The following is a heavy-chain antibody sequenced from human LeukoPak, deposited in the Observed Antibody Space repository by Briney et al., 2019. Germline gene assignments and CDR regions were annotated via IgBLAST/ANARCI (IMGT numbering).Heavy chain of an antibody. CDR1: GYTFTSHS. CDR3: ARDASTIRFDY. D-gene: IGHD5-24*01. Sequence: ASVKVSCKASGYTFTSHSINWLRQAPGQGLEWMGWITTNTGNPAYAQGFTGRFVFSQDTSVSTAYLQISSLKAEDTAVYYCARDASTIRFDYWGQGTLVTVSS. J-gene: IGHJ4*02. CDR2: ITTNTGNP. V-gene: IGHV7-4-1*02.